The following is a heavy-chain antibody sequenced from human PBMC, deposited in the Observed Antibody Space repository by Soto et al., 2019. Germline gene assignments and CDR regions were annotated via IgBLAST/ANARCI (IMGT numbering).Heavy chain of an antibody. V-gene: IGHV3-23*01. CDR2: LRGSGVST. CDR1: GFTSSSYA. D-gene: IGHD2-15*01. CDR3: ARSGSGAVSFRYCSGGSCELYYYGMDV. J-gene: IGHJ6*02. Sequence: WVSLRLPCGASGFTSSSYAMRWVSQDSEKGRESVSALRGSGVSTYYADSVVGRFTISRDNSNNTVYLQMNSLRAEDTAVYYCARSGSGAVSFRYCSGGSCELYYYGMDVWGQGTTVTVSS.